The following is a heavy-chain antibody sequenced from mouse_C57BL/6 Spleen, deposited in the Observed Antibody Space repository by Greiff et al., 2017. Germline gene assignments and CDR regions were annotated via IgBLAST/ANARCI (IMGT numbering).Heavy chain of an antibody. D-gene: IGHD1-1*01. CDR1: GYTFTSYW. J-gene: IGHJ2*01. Sequence: VQLQQPGAELVKPGASVKLSCKASGYTFTSYWMQWVKQRPGQGLEWIGEIDPSDSSTNYTQKFKGKATLTVDTSTSTAYMQLSSLTSEDSAVYYCARCITTVYYFDYWGQGTTLTVSS. CDR2: IDPSDSST. V-gene: IGHV1-50*01. CDR3: ARCITTVYYFDY.